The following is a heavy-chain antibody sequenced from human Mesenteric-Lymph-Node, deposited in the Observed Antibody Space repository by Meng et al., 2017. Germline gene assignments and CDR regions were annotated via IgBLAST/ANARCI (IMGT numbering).Heavy chain of an antibody. Sequence: GESLKISCVASGFIFSDYWMHWVRQAPGKGLEWISRISRDRTTTTYADSVRGRFTISRDNAVNTVYLQMNSLRVEDTAVYYCARGGADTAVGHHYWGQGTLVTVSS. CDR3: ARGGADTAVGHHY. D-gene: IGHD5-18*01. CDR2: ISRDRTTT. J-gene: IGHJ4*02. V-gene: IGHV3-74*01. CDR1: GFIFSDYW.